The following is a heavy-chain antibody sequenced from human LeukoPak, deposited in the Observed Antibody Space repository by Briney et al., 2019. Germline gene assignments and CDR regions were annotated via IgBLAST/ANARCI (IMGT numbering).Heavy chain of an antibody. J-gene: IGHJ5*02. D-gene: IGHD3-22*01. V-gene: IGHV1-18*01. Sequence: NLQGRVTMTTDTSTNTAYMELRSLRSDDTAVYYCARVNYYGTNAYYKGWFDPWGQGTLVTVSS. CDR3: ARVNYYGTNAYYKGWFDP.